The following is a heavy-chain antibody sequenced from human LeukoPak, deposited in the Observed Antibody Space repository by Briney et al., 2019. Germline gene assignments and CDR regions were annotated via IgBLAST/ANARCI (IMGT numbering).Heavy chain of an antibody. Sequence: GGSLRLSCAASGFTFSDHPMSWVRQAPGKGLQWVSYIDGSGTTIYYAESVRGRFTISRDNAKNSLYLQMNSLRAEDTALYYCARDMTITGADDYWGQGTRVTVSS. CDR2: IDGSGTTI. J-gene: IGHJ4*02. D-gene: IGHD6-13*01. CDR1: GFTFSDHP. V-gene: IGHV3-48*03. CDR3: ARDMTITGADDY.